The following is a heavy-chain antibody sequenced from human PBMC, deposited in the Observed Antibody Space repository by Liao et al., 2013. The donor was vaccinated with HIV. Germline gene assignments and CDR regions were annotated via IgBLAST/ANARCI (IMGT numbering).Heavy chain of an antibody. J-gene: IGHJ3*02. CDR2: IYYLGNT. CDR1: GGSISSSSYF. CDR3: TRDLGVLTATASFHI. V-gene: IGHV4-39*07. D-gene: IGHD2-15*01. Sequence: QLLLQESGPGLVKPSETLSLTCTVSGGSISSSSYFWGWIRQPPGKGLEWIGSIYYLGNTYYNPSLKSRVTISVDTSKNQFSLKLSTVTAADTAVYFCTRDLGVLTATASFHIWGQGTVVTVSS.